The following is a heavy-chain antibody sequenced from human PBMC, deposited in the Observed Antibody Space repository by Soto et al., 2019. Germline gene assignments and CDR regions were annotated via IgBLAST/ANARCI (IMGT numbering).Heavy chain of an antibody. J-gene: IGHJ6*02. CDR2: ISAYNGNT. CDR1: GYTFTSYG. V-gene: IGHV1-18*01. CDR3: ARDGVGRWLRADYYYYGMDV. Sequence: ASVKVSCKASGYTFTSYGISWVRQAPGQGLEWMGWISAYNGNTNYAQKLQGRVTMTTDTSTSTAYMELRSLRSDDTAVYYCARDGVGRWLRADYYYYGMDVWGQGTTVTVSS. D-gene: IGHD5-12*01.